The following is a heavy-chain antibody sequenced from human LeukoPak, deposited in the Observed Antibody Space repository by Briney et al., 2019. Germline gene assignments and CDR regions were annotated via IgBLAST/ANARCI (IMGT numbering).Heavy chain of an antibody. Sequence: GESLKISCKGSGYSFTTYWIGWVRQMSGKGLEWMGIIHPGDSDTRYSPSFQGQVTISADKSISTAYLQWSSLKASDTAMYYCARVRAAAITNFRNFDYWGQGTLVTVSS. J-gene: IGHJ4*02. CDR1: GYSFTTYW. CDR3: ARVRAAAITNFRNFDY. CDR2: IHPGDSDT. V-gene: IGHV5-51*01. D-gene: IGHD5-12*01.